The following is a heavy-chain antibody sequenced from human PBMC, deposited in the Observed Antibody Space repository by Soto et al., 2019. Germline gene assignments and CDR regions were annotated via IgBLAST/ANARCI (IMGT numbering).Heavy chain of an antibody. J-gene: IGHJ4*02. CDR3: ARASDYYGSGRPYYFDY. CDR1: GGSFSGYY. D-gene: IGHD3-10*01. Sequence: SETLSLTCAVYGGSFSGYYWSWIRQPPGKGLEWIGEINHSGSTNYNPSLKSRVTISVDTSKNQFSLKLSSVTAADTAVYYCARASDYYGSGRPYYFDYWGQGTLVTVSS. CDR2: INHSGST. V-gene: IGHV4-34*01.